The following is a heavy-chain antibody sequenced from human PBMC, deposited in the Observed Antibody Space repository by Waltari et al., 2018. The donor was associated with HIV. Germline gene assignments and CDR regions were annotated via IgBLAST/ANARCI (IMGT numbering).Heavy chain of an antibody. CDR1: GVTFSASA. CDR3: TRALAY. V-gene: IGHV3-73*02. J-gene: IGHJ4*02. D-gene: IGHD3-16*01. Sequence: EVQLVASGGGLVQLGGSLGVSGAGSGVTFSASAIHWVRQASGKGLEWVGRIRSRGNRYATAYGASVKGRFTVSRDDSKNTAYLQMNNLKTEDTAVYYCTRALAYWGQGTLVTVSP. CDR2: IRSRGNRYAT.